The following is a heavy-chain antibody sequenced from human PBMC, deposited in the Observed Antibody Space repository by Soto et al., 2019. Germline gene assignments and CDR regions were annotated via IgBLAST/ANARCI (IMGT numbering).Heavy chain of an antibody. J-gene: IGHJ4*02. CDR1: GFTFSSYG. CDR3: ARDTIKVFGVVIPTNFDY. CDR2: IWYDGSNK. Sequence: PGGSLRLSCAASGFTFSSYGMHWVRQAPGKGLEWVAVIWYDGSNKYYADSVKGRFTISRDNSKNTLYLQMNSLRAEDTAVYYCARDTIKVFGVVIPTNFDYWGQGTLVTVSS. V-gene: IGHV3-33*01. D-gene: IGHD3-3*01.